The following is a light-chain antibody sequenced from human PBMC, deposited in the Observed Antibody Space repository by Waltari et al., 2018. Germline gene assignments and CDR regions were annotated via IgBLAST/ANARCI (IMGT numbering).Light chain of an antibody. CDR1: SSNIGSNT. V-gene: IGLV1-44*01. Sequence: QSVLTQPPSASGTPGQRVTISCSGSSSNIGSNTVNWYQHLPGPAPKLLLYSNNPRPSGVPDRFSGSKSGTSASLAISGLQSEDAADYYCAAWDDSLNAWLFGGGTKLTVL. J-gene: IGLJ3*02. CDR3: AAWDDSLNAWL. CDR2: SNN.